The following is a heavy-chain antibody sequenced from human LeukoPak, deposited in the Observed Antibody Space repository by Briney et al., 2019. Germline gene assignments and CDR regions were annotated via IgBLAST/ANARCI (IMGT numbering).Heavy chain of an antibody. D-gene: IGHD2-2*01. J-gene: IGHJ4*02. Sequence: PGGSLRLSCAASGFAFGDYHMSWIRQAHGKGLEWVSYISRSSDYKDFADSVRGRFTVSRDNAKNSMYLQMSSLRAEDTAVYYCAGPTCLRGAYCSTNFWGQGTLVTVSS. CDR2: ISRSSDYK. V-gene: IGHV3-11*03. CDR3: AGPTCLRGAYCSTNF. CDR1: GFAFGDYH.